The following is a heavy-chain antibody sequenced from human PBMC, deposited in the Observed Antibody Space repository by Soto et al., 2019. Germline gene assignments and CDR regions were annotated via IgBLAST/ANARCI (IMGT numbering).Heavy chain of an antibody. Sequence: GESLKISCRTSGYKFTSSWIAWVRQKPGKGLEWMGIIFPSDSDARYSPSFQGQVTISADRSTSTVFLQWASLKASDTAVYFCARKDKSGYFNWFDPWGQGTLVTVSS. CDR1: GYKFTSSW. CDR3: ARKDKSGYFNWFDP. D-gene: IGHD3-22*01. CDR2: IFPSDSDA. V-gene: IGHV5-51*01. J-gene: IGHJ5*02.